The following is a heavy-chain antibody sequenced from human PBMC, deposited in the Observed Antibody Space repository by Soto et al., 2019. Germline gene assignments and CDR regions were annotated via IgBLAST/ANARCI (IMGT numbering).Heavy chain of an antibody. CDR1: GFTFSSYA. V-gene: IGHV3-23*01. D-gene: IGHD5-12*01. Sequence: EVQLLESGGGLVQPGGSLRLSCAASGFTFSSYAMSRVRQAPGKGLEWVSAISGSGGSTYYADSVKGRFTISRDNSKNTLYLQMNSLRAEDTAVYYCAKDPRYSGYDPRGHFDYWGQGTLVTVSS. J-gene: IGHJ4*02. CDR3: AKDPRYSGYDPRGHFDY. CDR2: ISGSGGST.